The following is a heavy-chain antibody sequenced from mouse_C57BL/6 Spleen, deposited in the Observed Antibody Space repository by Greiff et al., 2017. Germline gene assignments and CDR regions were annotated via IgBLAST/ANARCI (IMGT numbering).Heavy chain of an antibody. J-gene: IGHJ3*01. CDR1: GFSLTSYG. V-gene: IGHV2-2*01. CDR2: IWSGGST. Sequence: VKLQESGPGLVQPSQSLSITCTVSGFSLTSYGVHWVRQSPGKGLEWLGVIWSGGSTDYNAGFISRLSISKDNSKSQVFFKMNSLQADDTAIYYCARGDYDEGFAYWGQGTLVTVSA. D-gene: IGHD2-4*01. CDR3: ARGDYDEGFAY.